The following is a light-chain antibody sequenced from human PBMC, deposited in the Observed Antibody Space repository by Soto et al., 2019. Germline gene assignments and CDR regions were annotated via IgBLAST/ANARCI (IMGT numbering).Light chain of an antibody. V-gene: IGLV4-60*03. J-gene: IGLJ2*01. Sequence: QLVLTQSSSASASLGSSVKITCTLSSGHSGYIIAWHQQQPGKAPRFLMNLESSGSYTKGSGVPDRFSGSSSGADRYLTISNLQSEDEADYYCETWDSNIRLFGGGTQLTVL. CDR1: SGHSGYI. CDR3: ETWDSNIRL. CDR2: LESSGSY.